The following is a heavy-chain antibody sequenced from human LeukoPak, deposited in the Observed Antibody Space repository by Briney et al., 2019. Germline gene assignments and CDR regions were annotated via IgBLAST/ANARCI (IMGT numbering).Heavy chain of an antibody. CDR1: GFTFSSCW. V-gene: IGHV3-74*01. CDR2: INGDGSRT. Sequence: GGSLRLSCAASGFTFSSCWMHWVRQAPGKGLVWVSRINGDGSRTTYADSVKGRYTISRDNAKNTLYLQMNSLRAEDTAVYYCARGFDWDTTMGYWGQGTLVTVSS. CDR3: ARGFDWDTTMGY. J-gene: IGHJ4*02. D-gene: IGHD3-9*01.